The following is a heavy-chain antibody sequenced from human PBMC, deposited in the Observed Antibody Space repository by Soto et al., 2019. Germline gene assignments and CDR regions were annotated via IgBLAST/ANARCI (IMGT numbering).Heavy chain of an antibody. CDR1: GFTFSSYG. Sequence: GGSLRLSCAASGFTFSSYGMHWVRQAPGKGLEWVAVISYDGSNKYYADSVKGRFTISRDNSKNTLYLQMNSLRAEDTAVYCCAKDGGQYWGQGTLVTVSS. J-gene: IGHJ4*02. CDR2: ISYDGSNK. CDR3: AKDGGQY. V-gene: IGHV3-30*18. D-gene: IGHD3-3*01.